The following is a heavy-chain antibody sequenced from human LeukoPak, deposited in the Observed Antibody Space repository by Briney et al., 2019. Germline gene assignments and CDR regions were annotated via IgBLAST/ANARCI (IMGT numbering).Heavy chain of an antibody. D-gene: IGHD3-10*01. CDR1: GGSISSYY. J-gene: IGHJ4*02. CDR3: ARGSSFGLTHDY. Sequence: MASETLSLTCTVSGGSISSYYWSWIRQPPGKGLEWIGYIYYSGSTNYNPSLKSRVTISVDTSKNQFSLKLSSVTAADTAVYYCARGSSFGLTHDYWGQGTLVTVSS. V-gene: IGHV4-59*01. CDR2: IYYSGST.